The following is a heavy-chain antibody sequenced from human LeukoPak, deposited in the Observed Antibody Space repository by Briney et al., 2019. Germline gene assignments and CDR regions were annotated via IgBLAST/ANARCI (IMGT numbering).Heavy chain of an antibody. Sequence: AGGSLSLSCAASGFTFSSYGKHWVRQAPGKGLEWVANIKQDGSEEYYVDSVKGRFTISRDNAKNSLYLQMNSLRAEDTAVYYCARPGDRGYSYGHYYFDQWGQGTLVTVSS. V-gene: IGHV3-7*01. CDR1: GFTFSSYG. D-gene: IGHD5-18*01. J-gene: IGHJ4*02. CDR3: ARPGDRGYSYGHYYFDQ. CDR2: IKQDGSEE.